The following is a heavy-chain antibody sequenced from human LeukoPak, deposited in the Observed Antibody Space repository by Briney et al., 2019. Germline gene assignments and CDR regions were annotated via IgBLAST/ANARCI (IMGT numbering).Heavy chain of an antibody. CDR3: TTDLPSLGAGEFDY. CDR2: IKSKPGGGTT. D-gene: IGHD3-10*01. CDR1: GFTFSSYA. V-gene: IGHV3-15*01. J-gene: IGHJ4*02. Sequence: GGSLRLSCTASGFTFSSYAMNWVRQAPGKGLEWVGLIKSKPGGGTTHYAAPVKGRFTISRDDSKNTLYLQMDSLKTEDTAMYYCTTDLPSLGAGEFDYWGQGTLVTVSS.